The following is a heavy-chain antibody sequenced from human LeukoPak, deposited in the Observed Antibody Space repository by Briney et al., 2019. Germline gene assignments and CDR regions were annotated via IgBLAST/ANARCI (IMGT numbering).Heavy chain of an antibody. J-gene: IGHJ4*02. D-gene: IGHD2-15*01. Sequence: ASVKVSCEASGYTFTSYYMHWVRQAPGQGLEWMGIINPSGGSTSYAQKFQGRVTMTRDTSTSTVYMELSSLRSEDTAVYYCARDQGWYNFDYWGQGTLVTVSS. CDR2: INPSGGST. CDR3: ARDQGWYNFDY. CDR1: GYTFTSYY. V-gene: IGHV1-46*01.